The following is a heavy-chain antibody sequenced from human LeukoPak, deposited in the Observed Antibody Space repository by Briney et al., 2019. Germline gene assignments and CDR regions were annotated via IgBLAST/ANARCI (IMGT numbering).Heavy chain of an antibody. CDR3: ARDHNRNSLDY. CDR1: GFTFSNFG. V-gene: IGHV3-33*01. Sequence: GGSLRLSCAASGFTFSNFGMHWVRQAPGKGLEWVAIIWYDGSNKYYADSVKGRFTISRDNSKNTVHLQMNSLRAEDTAVYYCARDHNRNSLDYWGQGTLVTVSS. D-gene: IGHD1-14*01. CDR2: IWYDGSNK. J-gene: IGHJ4*02.